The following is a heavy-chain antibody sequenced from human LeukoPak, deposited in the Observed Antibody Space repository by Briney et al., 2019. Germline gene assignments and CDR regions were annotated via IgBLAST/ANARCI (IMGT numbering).Heavy chain of an antibody. CDR2: ISSSSSYI. D-gene: IGHD6-6*01. J-gene: IGHJ4*02. CDR3: ARGNPQRREPSIAYY. CDR1: GFTFSSYA. Sequence: GGSLRLSCAASGFTFSSYAMSWVRQAPGKGLEWVSSISSSSSYIYYADSVKGRFTISRDNAKNSLYLQMNSLRAEDTAVYYCARGNPQRREPSIAYYWGQGTLVTVSS. V-gene: IGHV3-21*01.